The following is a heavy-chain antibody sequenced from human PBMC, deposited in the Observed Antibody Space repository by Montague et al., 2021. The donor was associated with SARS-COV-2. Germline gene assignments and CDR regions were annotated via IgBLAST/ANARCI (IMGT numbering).Heavy chain of an antibody. CDR2: IENTGDT. Sequence: SETLSLTCTVSGDSMSSYYWSWIRHSPGEGLEWVGHIENTGDTTINHTLKSRVTITTDTSKNQFSLKLSSVTAADTAVYFCARVLMELEPLDHPYFDYWGQGTLVTVSS. V-gene: IGHV4-59*01. J-gene: IGHJ4*02. D-gene: IGHD1-1*01. CDR1: GDSMSSYY. CDR3: ARVLMELEPLDHPYFDY.